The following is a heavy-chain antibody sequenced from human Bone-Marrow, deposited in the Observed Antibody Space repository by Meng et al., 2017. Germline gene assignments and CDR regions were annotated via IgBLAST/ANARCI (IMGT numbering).Heavy chain of an antibody. CDR2: INWNGGST. J-gene: IGHJ3*02. Sequence: GGSLRLSCAASGFTFDDYDMSWVRQAPGKGLEWVSGINWNGGSTGYADSVKGRFTISRDNAKNSLYLQMNSLRAEDTALYYCARDPLVGATGFLSGDAFDIWGQGTMVTVSS. D-gene: IGHD1-26*01. CDR3: ARDPLVGATGFLSGDAFDI. V-gene: IGHV3-20*04. CDR1: GFTFDDYD.